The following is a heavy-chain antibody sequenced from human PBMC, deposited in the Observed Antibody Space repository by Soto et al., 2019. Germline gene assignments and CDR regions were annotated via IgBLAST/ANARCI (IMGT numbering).Heavy chain of an antibody. CDR1: GFTFSSYA. Sequence: GGSLRLSCAASGFTFSSYALSWVRQAPGKGLEWVSAISGSGGSTYYADSVKGRFTISRYKSKNTLYLQMNSLSAEDTAVYYCEKDWGGVDVGGQGTTVTVSS. V-gene: IGHV3-23*01. D-gene: IGHD3-16*01. CDR3: EKDWGGVDV. CDR2: ISGSGGST. J-gene: IGHJ6*02.